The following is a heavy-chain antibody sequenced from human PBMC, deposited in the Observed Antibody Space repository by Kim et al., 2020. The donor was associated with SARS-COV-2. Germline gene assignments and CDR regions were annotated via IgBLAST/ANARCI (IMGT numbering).Heavy chain of an antibody. D-gene: IGHD3-10*01. CDR3: ARDREPALGTFGDFHV. V-gene: IGHV1-2*06. CDR2: IDPINGDT. CDR1: GYSFSVYY. Sequence: ASVKVSCKASGYSFSVYYIHWLRQAPGQGLEWMGRIDPINGDTNLAPKFQGRVSMTGDTSISTAYLELHRLTSDDTALYFCARDREPALGTFGDFHVWGQGTKVIVA. J-gene: IGHJ3*01.